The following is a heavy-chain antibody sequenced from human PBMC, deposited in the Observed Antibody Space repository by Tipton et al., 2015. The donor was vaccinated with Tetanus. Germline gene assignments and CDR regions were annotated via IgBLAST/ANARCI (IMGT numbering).Heavy chain of an antibody. Sequence: GLVKPSETLSLTCTVSGGSVRSGDYSWNWVRQAPGKGLEWVSHISGTGTTVDYADSVKGRFTISRDNAKNSLYLQMNSLRDEDTAIYYCARDFRPIFGVAQPFDPWGQGTLVTVSS. CDR1: GGSVRSGDYS. CDR3: ARDFRPIFGVAQPFDP. D-gene: IGHD3-3*01. J-gene: IGHJ5*02. CDR2: ISGTGTTV. V-gene: IGHV3-48*02.